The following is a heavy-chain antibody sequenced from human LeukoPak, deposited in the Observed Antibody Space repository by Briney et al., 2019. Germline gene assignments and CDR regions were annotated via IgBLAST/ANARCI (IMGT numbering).Heavy chain of an antibody. J-gene: IGHJ6*03. CDR2: INPNSGGT. D-gene: IGHD3-10*01. V-gene: IGHV1-2*02. Sequence: ASVKVSCKASGYTFTGYYMHWVRQAPGQGLEWMGWINPNSGGTNYAQKFQGRVTMTRDTSISTAYMELRSLRSDDTAVYYCARDGVPLGYYYMDVWGKGTTVTVSS. CDR1: GYTFTGYY. CDR3: ARDGVPLGYYYMDV.